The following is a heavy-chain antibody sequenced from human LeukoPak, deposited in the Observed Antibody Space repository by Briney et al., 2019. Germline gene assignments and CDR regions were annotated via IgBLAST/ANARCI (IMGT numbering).Heavy chain of an antibody. D-gene: IGHD1-26*01. CDR3: AKSGGYGLIDY. CDR2: IYSSGST. Sequence: SETLSLTCTVSGGSISTNSYYWGWIRQPPGKGLKWIGSIYSSGSTYYNASLQSRVTISIETSKNQISLRLNSVTAADTAMYYCAKSGGYGLIDYWGQGTLVTVSS. CDR1: GGSISTNSYY. V-gene: IGHV4-39*01. J-gene: IGHJ4*02.